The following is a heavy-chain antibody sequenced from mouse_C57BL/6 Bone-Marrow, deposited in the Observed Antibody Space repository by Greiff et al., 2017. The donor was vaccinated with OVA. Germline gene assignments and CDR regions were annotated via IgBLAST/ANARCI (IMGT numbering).Heavy chain of an antibody. CDR1: GYTFTDYY. CDR3: ARGGHSNHRNFDV. J-gene: IGHJ1*03. D-gene: IGHD2-5*01. V-gene: IGHV1-19*01. CDR2: INPYNGGT. Sequence: VQLQQSGPVLVKPGASVKMSCKASGYTFTDYYMNWVKQSHGKSLEWIGVINPYNGGTSYNQKFKGKATLTVDKSSSTAYMELNSLTSEDSAVYYCARGGHSNHRNFDVWGTGTTVTVSS.